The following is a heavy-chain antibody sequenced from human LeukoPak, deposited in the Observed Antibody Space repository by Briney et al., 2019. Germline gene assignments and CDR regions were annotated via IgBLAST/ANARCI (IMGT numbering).Heavy chain of an antibody. D-gene: IGHD3-10*01. V-gene: IGHV1-2*02. CDR2: INPNSGGT. CDR1: GYTFTVYY. Sequence: ASVTVSCTSSGYTFTVYYMHWVRQAPGQGLEWMGWINPNSGGTNYAQKFQGRVTMTRDTSISTAYMELSRLRSDDTAVYYCATPLGPSYGSGSDFDYWGQGTLVTVSS. J-gene: IGHJ4*02. CDR3: ATPLGPSYGSGSDFDY.